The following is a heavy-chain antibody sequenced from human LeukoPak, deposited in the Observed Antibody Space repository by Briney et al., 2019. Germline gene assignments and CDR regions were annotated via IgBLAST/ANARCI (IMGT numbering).Heavy chain of an antibody. CDR2: ISYDGSNK. CDR1: GFTFSSYA. Sequence: GRSLRLSCAASGFTFSSYAMHWVRQAPGKGLEWVAVISYDGSNKYYADSVKGRFTISRDNSKNTLYLQMNSLRAEDTAVYYCARDTDMSFDYWGQGTLVTVSS. J-gene: IGHJ4*02. V-gene: IGHV3-30-3*01. D-gene: IGHD3-9*01. CDR3: ARDTDMSFDY.